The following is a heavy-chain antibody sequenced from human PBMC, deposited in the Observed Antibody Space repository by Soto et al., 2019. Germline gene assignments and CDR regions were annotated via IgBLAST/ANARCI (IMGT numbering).Heavy chain of an antibody. CDR2: INSDGSST. CDR1: GFTFSSYW. D-gene: IGHD3-22*01. J-gene: IGHJ4*02. V-gene: IGHV3-74*01. Sequence: GGSLRLSCAASGFTFSSYWMHWVRQAPGKGLVWVSRINSDGSSTSYADSVKGRFTISRDNAKNTLFLQMNSLRAEDTAVYYCASNPLWSSGYYPDYWGQGTLVTVSS. CDR3: ASNPLWSSGYYPDY.